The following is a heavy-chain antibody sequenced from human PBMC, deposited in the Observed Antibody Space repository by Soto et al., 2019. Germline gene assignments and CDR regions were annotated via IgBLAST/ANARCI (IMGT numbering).Heavy chain of an antibody. CDR2: IYYSGST. CDR3: ARGVTMVRGVIIPWFDP. J-gene: IGHJ5*02. CDR1: GGSISRCEYY. V-gene: IGHV4-30-4*01. D-gene: IGHD3-10*01. Sequence: PSETLSLTCTVSGGSISRCEYYWSWLRQPPGKGLEWIGYIYYSGSTYYNPSLKSRVTISVDTSKNQFSLKLSSVTAADTAVYYCARGVTMVRGVIIPWFDPWGQGTLVTVSS.